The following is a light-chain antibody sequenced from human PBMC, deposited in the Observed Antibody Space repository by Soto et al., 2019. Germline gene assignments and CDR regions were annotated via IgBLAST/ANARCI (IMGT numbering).Light chain of an antibody. CDR3: SSYTSTSPVV. CDR1: SSDVGGYNY. CDR2: DVS. J-gene: IGLJ2*01. Sequence: QSALTQPPSVSGSPGQSITISCTGISSDVGGYNYVSWYQQFPGTAPKLMLHDVSNRPSGVSNRFSGSKSGNTASLTISGLQAEDEADYFCSSYTSTSPVVFGGGTKLTVL. V-gene: IGLV2-14*03.